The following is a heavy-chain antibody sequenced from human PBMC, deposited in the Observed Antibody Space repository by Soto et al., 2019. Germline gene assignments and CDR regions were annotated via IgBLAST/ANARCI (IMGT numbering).Heavy chain of an antibody. D-gene: IGHD2-2*02. J-gene: IGHJ6*02. Sequence: ASVKVSCKASGYTFTSYGISWVRQAPGQGLEWMGWISAYNGNTNYAQKLQGRVTMTTDTSTSTAYMELRSLRSDDTAVYYCAREGATLGYCSSTSCYRPYYYYGMDVWGQGTTVTVS. V-gene: IGHV1-18*04. CDR1: GYTFTSYG. CDR3: AREGATLGYCSSTSCYRPYYYYGMDV. CDR2: ISAYNGNT.